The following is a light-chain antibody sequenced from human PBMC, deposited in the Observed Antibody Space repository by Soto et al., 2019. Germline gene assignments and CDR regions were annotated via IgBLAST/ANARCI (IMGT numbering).Light chain of an antibody. Sequence: EVVLTQSPATLSVSPGERATLSCRASQSISSKLAWYQHKPGQAPRLLIYGASTRATGIPARFSGSGSGTEFTLTISSLQSEDFAVYFCHQYNNWPPLTFGGGTKVEIK. CDR1: QSISSK. CDR3: HQYNNWPPLT. CDR2: GAS. V-gene: IGKV3D-15*01. J-gene: IGKJ4*01.